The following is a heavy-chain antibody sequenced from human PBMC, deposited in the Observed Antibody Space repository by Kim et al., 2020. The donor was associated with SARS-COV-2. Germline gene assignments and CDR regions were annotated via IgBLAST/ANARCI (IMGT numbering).Heavy chain of an antibody. D-gene: IGHD6-13*01. CDR2: IYHSGST. J-gene: IGHJ5*02. CDR1: GYSISSGYY. V-gene: IGHV4-38-2*02. Sequence: SETLSLTCTVSGYSISSGYYWGWIRQPPGKGLEWIGSIYHSGSTYYNPSLKSRVTISVDTSKNQFSLKLSSVTAADTAVYYCARVIAAAGYNWFDPWGQG. CDR3: ARVIAAAGYNWFDP.